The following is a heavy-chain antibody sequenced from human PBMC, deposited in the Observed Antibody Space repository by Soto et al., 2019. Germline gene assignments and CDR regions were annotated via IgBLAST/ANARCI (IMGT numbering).Heavy chain of an antibody. CDR2: IYYDGSGS. CDR3: VRDDCSGGTCYGGY. D-gene: IGHD2-15*01. J-gene: IGHJ4*02. V-gene: IGHV3-33*01. CDR1: GFTFRDYG. Sequence: QVQLVESGGGVVQPGGSLRLSCEASGFTFRDYGFHWVRQAPGKGLEWVAVIYYDGSGSDYEDSVRGRFIFSRDISTNTLYLQMNSRRAEDTAVYYCVRDDCSGGTCYGGYWGQGTLVNVSS.